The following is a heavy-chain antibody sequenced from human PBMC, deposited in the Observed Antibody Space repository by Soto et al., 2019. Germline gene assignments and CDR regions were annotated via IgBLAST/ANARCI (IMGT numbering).Heavy chain of an antibody. CDR1: GGSLSTYG. Sequence: QVQLVQSGAEVRKPGSSVKVSCEVSGGSLSTYGINWVRQVPGQGLEWMGRIIPILDTSNYAQKFQGRVTITAAESTRTAYMQLTSLTFEDTAVYYCARDLLVGRDIVVRMGVWGQGTTVTVSS. D-gene: IGHD2-15*01. CDR2: IIPILDTS. V-gene: IGHV1-69*11. CDR3: ARDLLVGRDIVVRMGV. J-gene: IGHJ6*02.